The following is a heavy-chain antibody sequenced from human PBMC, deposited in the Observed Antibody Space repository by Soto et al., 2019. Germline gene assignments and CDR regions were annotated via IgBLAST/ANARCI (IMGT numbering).Heavy chain of an antibody. Sequence: SETLSLTCSVAGGSSSSYYWSWIRQPPGKGLEWIGYIYYSGSTNYNPSLKSRVTISVDTSKNQFSLKLSSVTAADTAVYYCAGRYGENFDYWGQGTLVTVSS. V-gene: IGHV4-59*01. J-gene: IGHJ4*02. CDR2: IYYSGST. CDR1: GGSSSSYY. D-gene: IGHD1-26*01. CDR3: AGRYGENFDY.